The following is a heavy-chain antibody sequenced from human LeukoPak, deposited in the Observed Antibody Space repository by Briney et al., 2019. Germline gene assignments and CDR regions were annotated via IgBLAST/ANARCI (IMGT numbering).Heavy chain of an antibody. Sequence: GGSLRLSCVASGFIFRGYGMHWVRQAPGKGLEWVSGISWNSGSIGCADSVKGRFTISRDNAKNSLYLQMNSLRAEDTALYYCAKVGGPSSWYFDYWGQGTLVTVSS. CDR3: AKVGGPSSWYFDY. D-gene: IGHD6-13*01. V-gene: IGHV3-9*01. CDR2: ISWNSGSI. CDR1: GFIFRGYG. J-gene: IGHJ4*02.